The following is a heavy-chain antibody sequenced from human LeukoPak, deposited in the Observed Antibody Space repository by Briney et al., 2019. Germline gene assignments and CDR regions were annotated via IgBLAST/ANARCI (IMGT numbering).Heavy chain of an antibody. CDR2: ISSSATST. Sequence: GGSLRLSCAASGFTFSSYEMNWVRQAPGKGLEWVSYISSSATSTYYADSVRGRFTASRDNAKNSMYLQMNSLRAEDTAVYYCARDSESSGYGGALDIWGQGTMVTVSS. J-gene: IGHJ3*02. D-gene: IGHD5-12*01. V-gene: IGHV3-48*03. CDR3: ARDSESSGYGGALDI. CDR1: GFTFSSYE.